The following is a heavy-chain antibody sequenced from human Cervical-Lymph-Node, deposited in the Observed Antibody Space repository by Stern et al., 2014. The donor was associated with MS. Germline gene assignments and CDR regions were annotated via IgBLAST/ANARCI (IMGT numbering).Heavy chain of an antibody. CDR3: ARDGRHRDNYGLDV. D-gene: IGHD2-15*01. CDR1: GGTFNVYA. CDR2: IITIFGTA. Sequence: QMQLVESGAEVKKPGSSVKVSCQASGGTFNVYAINWLRQAPGQGLEWMGGIITIFGTANYAPKFQGSVTVNAAESNWTSSMQLSSLRSNDTAVYYCARDGRHRDNYGLDVWGQGTTVIVSS. V-gene: IGHV1-69*01. J-gene: IGHJ6*02.